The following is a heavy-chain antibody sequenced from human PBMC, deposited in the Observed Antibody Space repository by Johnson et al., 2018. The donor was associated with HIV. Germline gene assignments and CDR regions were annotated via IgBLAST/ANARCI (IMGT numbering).Heavy chain of an antibody. CDR1: GFTFSSYA. V-gene: IGHV3-30*04. D-gene: IGHD3-22*01. Sequence: QVQLVESGGGVVQPGRSLRLSCAASGFTFSSYAMQWVRQAPGKGLEWVAVISYDGNNKYYADSVKGRFTISRDNSKNTLYLQMNSLRAEDRAVYYCAREATHYYDSSGYFDHDAFDIWGQGITVTVSS. CDR3: AREATHYYDSSGYFDHDAFDI. CDR2: ISYDGNNK. J-gene: IGHJ3*02.